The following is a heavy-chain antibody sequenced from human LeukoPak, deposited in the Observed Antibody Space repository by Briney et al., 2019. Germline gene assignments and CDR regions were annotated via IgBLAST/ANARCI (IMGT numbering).Heavy chain of an antibody. J-gene: IGHJ4*02. D-gene: IGHD5-18*01. V-gene: IGHV1-2*02. CDR3: ARGVYSYGYRFDY. CDR1: GYTFTSYD. Sequence: ASVKVSCKASGYTFTSYDINWVRQATGQGLEWMGWMNPNSGGTNYAQKFQGRVTMTRDTSISTAYMELSRLRSDDTAVYYCARGVYSYGYRFDYWGQGTLVTVSS. CDR2: MNPNSGGT.